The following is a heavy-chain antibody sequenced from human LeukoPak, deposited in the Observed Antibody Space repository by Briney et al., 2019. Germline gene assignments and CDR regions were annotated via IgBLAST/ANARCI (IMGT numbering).Heavy chain of an antibody. Sequence: PSETLSLTCTVSGGSISSYYWSWIRQPPGKGLEWIGYIYYSGSTNYNPSLKSRVTISVDTSKNQFSLKLSSVTAADTAVYYCARAQIVGATDAFDIWGQGTMVTVSS. V-gene: IGHV4-59*01. CDR2: IYYSGST. CDR1: GGSISSYY. CDR3: ARAQIVGATDAFDI. J-gene: IGHJ3*02. D-gene: IGHD1-26*01.